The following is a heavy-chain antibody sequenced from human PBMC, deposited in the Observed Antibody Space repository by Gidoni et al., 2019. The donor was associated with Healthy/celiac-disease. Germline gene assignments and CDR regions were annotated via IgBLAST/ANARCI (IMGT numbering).Heavy chain of an antibody. D-gene: IGHD3-10*01. CDR3: ARAGHGLLWLRGGDV. J-gene: IGHJ6*02. CDR1: GGTFSSYA. CDR2: IIPILGIA. Sequence: QVQLVQSGAEVKKPGSSVKVSCKASGGTFSSYAISWVRQAPGQGLEWMGRIIPILGIANYAQKFQGRVTITADKSTSTAYMELSSLRSEDTAVYYCARAGHGLLWLRGGDVWGQGTTVTVSS. V-gene: IGHV1-69*04.